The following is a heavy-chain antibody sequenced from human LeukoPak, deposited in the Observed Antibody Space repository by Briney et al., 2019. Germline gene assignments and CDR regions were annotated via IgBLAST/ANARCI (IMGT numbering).Heavy chain of an antibody. V-gene: IGHV3-23*01. CDR3: AKDLLYSRDGGY. D-gene: IGHD6-13*01. J-gene: IGHJ4*02. CDR1: GFTFSSYA. CDR2: ISGSGGST. Sequence: GGSLRLSCAASGFTFSSYAMSWVRQAPGKGLEWVSAISGSGGSTYYADSVKGRFTISRDDSKNTLYLQMNSLRAEDTAVYYCAKDLLYSRDGGYWGQGTLVTVSS.